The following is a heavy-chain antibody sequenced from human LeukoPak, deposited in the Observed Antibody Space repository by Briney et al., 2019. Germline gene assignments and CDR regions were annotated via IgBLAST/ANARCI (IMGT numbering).Heavy chain of an antibody. D-gene: IGHD3-10*02. CDR2: IYHSGST. CDR1: GYSISSGYY. Sequence: SETLSLTCTVSGYSISSGYYWGWIRQPPGQGLEWIGSIYHSGSTYYNPSLKSRVTMSVDTPKNQFSLKLKSLTAADTAVYYCARHASAYVRYLQHWGQGTLVTVSS. V-gene: IGHV4-38-2*02. J-gene: IGHJ1*01. CDR3: ARHASAYVRYLQH.